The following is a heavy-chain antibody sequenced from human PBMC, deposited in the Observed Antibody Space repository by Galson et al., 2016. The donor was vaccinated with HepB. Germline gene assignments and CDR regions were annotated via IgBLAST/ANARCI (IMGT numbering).Heavy chain of an antibody. Sequence: SLRLSCAASGFTFDDYGMHWVRQAPGKGLEWVSGISWNSGRIGYADSVKGRFTISRDNSKNTLYLQMNSLRAEDTAVYYCVASSWYGRFDPWGQGTLVTVSS. V-gene: IGHV3-9*01. CDR3: VASSWYGRFDP. CDR2: ISWNSGRI. D-gene: IGHD6-13*01. J-gene: IGHJ5*02. CDR1: GFTFDDYG.